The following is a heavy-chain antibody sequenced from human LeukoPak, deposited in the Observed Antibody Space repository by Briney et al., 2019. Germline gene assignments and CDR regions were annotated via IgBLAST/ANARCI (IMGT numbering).Heavy chain of an antibody. CDR1: GFTVSNNF. Sequence: GGSLRLSCAASGFTVSNNFMGWVRQAPGKGLEWVSGIYADGSTYYADSVKGRFTLSRHNSENTLSLEMNSLSPEDTALYYCARGSSVSGWFIYWGQGTLVTVSS. CDR3: ARGSSVSGWFIY. J-gene: IGHJ4*02. D-gene: IGHD6-19*01. V-gene: IGHV3-53*04. CDR2: IYADGST.